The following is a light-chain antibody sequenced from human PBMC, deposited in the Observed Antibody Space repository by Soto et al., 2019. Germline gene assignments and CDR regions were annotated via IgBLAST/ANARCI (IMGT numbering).Light chain of an antibody. J-gene: IGLJ1*01. CDR3: TSYTSSSWV. CDR1: NSDLGNHNY. Sequence: QSVLTQPRAVSGSPGQSVTISCTGTNSDLGNHNYVSWFQQHPGKAPKLMIYEVSNRPSGVSNRFSGSKSGNTPSLTISGLHPEAEANYYCTSYTSSSWVFGTGTKVTV. CDR2: EVS. V-gene: IGLV2-14*01.